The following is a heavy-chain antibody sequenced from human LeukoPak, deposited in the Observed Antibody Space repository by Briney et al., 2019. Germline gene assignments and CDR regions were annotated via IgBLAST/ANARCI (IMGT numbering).Heavy chain of an antibody. J-gene: IGHJ4*02. D-gene: IGHD1-26*01. CDR1: GFTFSSYA. V-gene: IGHV3-30-3*01. CDR3: ARDGWELLTSLNYFDY. Sequence: GGSLRLSCAASGFTFSSYAMHWVRQAPGKGLEWVAVISYDGSNKYYADSVKGRFTISRDNSKNTLYLQMNSLRAEDTAVYYCARDGWELLTSLNYFDYWGQGTLVTVSS. CDR2: ISYDGSNK.